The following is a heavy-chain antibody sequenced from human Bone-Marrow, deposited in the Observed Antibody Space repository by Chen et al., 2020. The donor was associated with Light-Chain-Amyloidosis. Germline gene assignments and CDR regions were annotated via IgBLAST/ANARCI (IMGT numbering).Heavy chain of an antibody. V-gene: IGHV5-51*01. CDR2: IYPDDADA. CDR1: GYTFPNCG. Sequence: EVQLEQSGPEVKKPGESLKISCKGSGYTFPNCGIGWVRRMPGKGLEGMGVIYPDDADARYSPSFEGHVTISADKSITTAYLQWRSLKASDTAMYYCARRRDGYNLDYWGQGTLVTVSS. CDR3: ARRRDGYNLDY. D-gene: IGHD5-12*01. J-gene: IGHJ4*02.